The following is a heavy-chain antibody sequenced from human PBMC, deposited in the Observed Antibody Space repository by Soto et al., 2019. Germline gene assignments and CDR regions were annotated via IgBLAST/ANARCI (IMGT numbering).Heavy chain of an antibody. CDR1: GGSISGYY. Sequence: SETLSLTCTVSGGSISGYYWSWIRQPPGKGLEWIGYIYNTGSTVYNPSFKSRVTISVDTSKNQFSLKLNSVTAADTAVYYCARDLWGYCGTDCYPLDVWGQGTTVTVSS. V-gene: IGHV4-59*01. D-gene: IGHD2-21*02. J-gene: IGHJ6*02. CDR3: ARDLWGYCGTDCYPLDV. CDR2: IYNTGST.